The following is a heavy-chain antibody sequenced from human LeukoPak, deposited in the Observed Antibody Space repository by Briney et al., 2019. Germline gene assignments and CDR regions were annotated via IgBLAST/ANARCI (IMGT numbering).Heavy chain of an antibody. D-gene: IGHD5-12*01. CDR2: ITSAGRAI. CDR1: GFTFSDFY. J-gene: IGHJ4*02. CDR3: ASDIVATSGDF. V-gene: IGHV3-11*01. Sequence: PGGSLRLSCAASGFTFSDFYMSWIRQAPGKGLEGVSYITSAGRAIYYADSVQGRFTISRDNARNSLYLQMNGLRAEDTAVYYCASDIVATSGDFWGQGTLVTVSS.